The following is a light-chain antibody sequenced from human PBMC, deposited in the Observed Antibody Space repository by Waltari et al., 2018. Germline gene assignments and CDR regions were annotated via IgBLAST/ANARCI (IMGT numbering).Light chain of an antibody. V-gene: IGKV3-11*01. CDR3: QQRSNWPPIT. Sequence: EIVLTQSPATLSLSPGERATLSCRASQSVSSYLAWYQQKPGQAHRLLIYDASNRATCIPSRFSGSGSVTDFTLTLSSLESEDFAFYYCQQRSNWPPITFGQGTRLEIK. CDR1: QSVSSY. CDR2: DAS. J-gene: IGKJ5*01.